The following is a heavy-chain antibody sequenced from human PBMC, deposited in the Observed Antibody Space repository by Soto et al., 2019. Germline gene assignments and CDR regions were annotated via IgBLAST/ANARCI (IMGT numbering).Heavy chain of an antibody. CDR1: GDSVSSNSAA. J-gene: IGHJ5*02. D-gene: IGHD6-19*01. V-gene: IGHV6-1*01. Sequence: SQTLSLTCAISGDSVSSNSAAWNWIRRSPSRGLEWLGRTYYRSKWYNDYAVSVKSRITINPDTSKNQFSLQLNSVTPEDTAVYYCARGGKAVAGGAWFDPWGQGTLVTVSS. CDR2: TYYRSKWYN. CDR3: ARGGKAVAGGAWFDP.